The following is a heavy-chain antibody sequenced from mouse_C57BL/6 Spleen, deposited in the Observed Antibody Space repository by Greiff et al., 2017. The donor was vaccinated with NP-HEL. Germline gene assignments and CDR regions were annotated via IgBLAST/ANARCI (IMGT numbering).Heavy chain of an antibody. CDR3: TREDYGSPFDY. V-gene: IGHV5-9-1*02. D-gene: IGHD1-1*01. CDR1: GFTFSSYA. J-gene: IGHJ2*01. CDR2: ISSGGDYI. Sequence: EVKLVESGEGLVKPGGSLKLSCAASGFTFSSYAMSWVRQTPEKRLEWVAYISSGGDYIYYADTVKGRFTISRDNARNTLYLQMSSLKSEDTAMYYCTREDYGSPFDYWGQGTTLTVSS.